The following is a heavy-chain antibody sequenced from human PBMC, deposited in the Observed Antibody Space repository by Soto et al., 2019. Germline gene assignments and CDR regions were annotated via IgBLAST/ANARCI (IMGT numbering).Heavy chain of an antibody. CDR2: IIPIFGTA. CDR3: ARSIALGSSWSRTYNWFDP. D-gene: IGHD6-13*01. CDR1: GGTFSSYA. V-gene: IGHV1-69*06. J-gene: IGHJ5*02. Sequence: SVKVSCKASGGTFSSYAISWARQAPGQGLEWMGGIIPIFGTANYAQKFQGRVTITADKSTSTAYMELSSLRSEDTAVYYCARSIALGSSWSRTYNWFDPWGQGTLVTVSS.